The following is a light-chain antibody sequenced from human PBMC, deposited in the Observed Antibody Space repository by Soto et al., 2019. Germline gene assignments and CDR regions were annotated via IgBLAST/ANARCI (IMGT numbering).Light chain of an antibody. J-gene: IGKJ1*01. V-gene: IGKV1-5*01. CDR3: QQYKSDSRT. Sequence: DIQMTQSPSTLSASVGDRVTITCRASQDITKWLAWYQQKPGNGPKXXIYDASILENGVPSRFSGSGSGTEFSLTISGLQPDDFATYYCQQYKSDSRTFGQGTKVDIK. CDR1: QDITKW. CDR2: DAS.